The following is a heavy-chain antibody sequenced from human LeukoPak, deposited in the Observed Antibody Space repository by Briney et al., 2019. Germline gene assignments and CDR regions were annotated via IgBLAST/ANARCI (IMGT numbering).Heavy chain of an antibody. CDR2: TNHSGNT. D-gene: IGHD2-15*01. V-gene: IGHV4-34*01. Sequence: SETLSLTCAVYGGSFSGYYWSWIRQPPGKWLEWIGETNHSGNTNSTPSLKSRVTRSVDTSKNQFPLKLSSVTAADTAVYYCARSPRYCSGGSCSRFDYWGQATLVTVSS. J-gene: IGHJ4*02. CDR3: ARSPRYCSGGSCSRFDY. CDR1: GGSFSGYY.